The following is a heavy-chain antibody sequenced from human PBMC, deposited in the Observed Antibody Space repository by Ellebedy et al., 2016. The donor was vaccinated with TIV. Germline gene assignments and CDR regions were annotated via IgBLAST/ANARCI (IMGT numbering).Heavy chain of an antibody. V-gene: IGHV3-21*01. Sequence: GGSLRLXCAASGFTFSSYTMNWVRQAPGKGLEWLSSISSSSTYIYYADSVKGRFTISRDNAKNSLYLQMNSLRAEDTAVYYCARDLKGIRVAGPNLDYWGQGTLVTVSS. CDR2: ISSSSTYI. J-gene: IGHJ4*02. CDR3: ARDLKGIRVAGPNLDY. D-gene: IGHD6-19*01. CDR1: GFTFSSYT.